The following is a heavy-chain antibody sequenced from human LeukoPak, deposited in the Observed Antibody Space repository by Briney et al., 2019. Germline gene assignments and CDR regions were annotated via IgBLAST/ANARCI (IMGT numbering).Heavy chain of an antibody. Sequence: ASVKVSCKASGYTFTSYDINWVRQATGQGLEWMGWMNPNSGNTGYARKFQGRVTMTRNTSISTAYMELSSLRSEDTAVYYCARGNYYDSSGYNWFDPWGQGTLVTVSS. V-gene: IGHV1-8*01. CDR2: MNPNSGNT. CDR1: GYTFTSYD. D-gene: IGHD3-22*01. CDR3: ARGNYYDSSGYNWFDP. J-gene: IGHJ5*02.